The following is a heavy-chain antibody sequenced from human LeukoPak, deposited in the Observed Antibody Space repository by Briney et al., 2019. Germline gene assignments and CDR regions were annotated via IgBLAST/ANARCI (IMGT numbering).Heavy chain of an antibody. CDR3: AKDSCSSTSCYVEY. CDR2: ISGDGGST. D-gene: IGHD2-2*01. J-gene: IGHJ4*02. V-gene: IGHV3-43*02. CDR1: GFTFDDYA. Sequence: GGSLRLSCAASGFTFDDYAMHWVRQAPGKGLEWVSLISGDGGSTYYADSVKGRFTVSRDNSKNPLYVQMNSLRTEDTALYYCAKDSCSSTSCYVEYWGQGTLVTVSS.